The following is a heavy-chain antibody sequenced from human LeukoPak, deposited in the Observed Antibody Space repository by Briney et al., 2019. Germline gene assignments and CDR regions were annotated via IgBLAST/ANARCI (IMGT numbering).Heavy chain of an antibody. J-gene: IGHJ6*03. CDR2: MNPNSGNT. Sequence: VASVKVSCKASGYTFTSYDINWVRQATGQGLEWMGWMNPNSGNTGYAQKFQGRVTITRNTSISTAYMELSSLRSEDTAVYYCARGRRGYGSGSHKSLYYYYYMDVWGKGTTVTVSS. CDR1: GYTFTSYD. CDR3: ARGRRGYGSGSHKSLYYYYYMDV. V-gene: IGHV1-8*03. D-gene: IGHD3-10*01.